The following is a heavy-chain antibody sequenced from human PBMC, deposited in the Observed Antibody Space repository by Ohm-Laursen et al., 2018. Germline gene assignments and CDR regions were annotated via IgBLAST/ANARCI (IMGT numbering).Heavy chain of an antibody. CDR1: GFTFTNAW. J-gene: IGHJ4*02. CDR2: ISSSGSTI. CDR3: ARDLGIAAAGSKPTAH. V-gene: IGHV3-11*01. D-gene: IGHD6-13*01. Sequence: GSLRLSCAASGFTFTNAWMSWIRQAPGKGLEWVSYISSSGSTIYYADSVKGRFTTSRDNAKNSLYLQMNSLRAEDTAVYYCARDLGIAAAGSKPTAHWGQGTLVTVSS.